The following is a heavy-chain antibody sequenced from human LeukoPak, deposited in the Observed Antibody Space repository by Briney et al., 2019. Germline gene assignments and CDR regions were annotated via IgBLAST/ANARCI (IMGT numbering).Heavy chain of an antibody. Sequence: KPSETLSLTCTVSGGSISTYYWSWIRQPPGKGLEWIGYVYYTGSTTYNPSLKSRVTISLDTSKKQFSLRLSSVTAADTAVYYCAGATSTSMGFRYFDYWGQGTLVTVSS. D-gene: IGHD2/OR15-2a*01. CDR3: AGATSTSMGFRYFDY. J-gene: IGHJ4*02. V-gene: IGHV4-59*01. CDR1: GGSISTYY. CDR2: VYYTGST.